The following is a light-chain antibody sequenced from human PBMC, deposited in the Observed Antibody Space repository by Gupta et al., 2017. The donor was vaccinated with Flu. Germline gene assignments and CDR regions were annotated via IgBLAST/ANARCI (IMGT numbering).Light chain of an antibody. Sequence: EIVLTQSPSTLSWSPGERATLSCRASQSVSGYLAWYQQKPGHGPKLLTYDASNRANGRPARCSGSGDGTDYNLTIISIEQEDWEVYYCQHRINWHPQATFGQGTRLEIK. CDR2: DAS. CDR3: QHRINWHPQAT. V-gene: IGKV3-11*01. CDR1: QSVSGY. J-gene: IGKJ5*01.